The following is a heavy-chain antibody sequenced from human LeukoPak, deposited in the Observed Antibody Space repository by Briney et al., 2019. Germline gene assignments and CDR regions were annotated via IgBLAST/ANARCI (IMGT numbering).Heavy chain of an antibody. V-gene: IGHV3-30-3*01. Sequence: GGSLRLSCAASGFTFSSYAMHWVRQAPGKGLEWVAVISYDGSNKYYADSVKGRFTISRDNSKNTLYLQMNSLRAEDTAVYYCARDEAREYSSSSLDYWGQGTLVTVSS. CDR1: GFTFSSYA. J-gene: IGHJ4*02. CDR3: ARDEAREYSSSSLDY. D-gene: IGHD6-6*01. CDR2: ISYDGSNK.